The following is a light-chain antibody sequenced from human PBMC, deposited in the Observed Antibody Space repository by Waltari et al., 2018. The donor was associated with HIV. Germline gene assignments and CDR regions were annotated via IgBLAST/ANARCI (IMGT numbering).Light chain of an antibody. Sequence: MTQSPAPLSVSPGETLSSFCGVSEDIGDKLAWYQQERGRAPRLPVSGASSRATGVPARFSGRGSGTEFTLTITGLQSNDSAIYFCQQYSTWPRTFGQGTLV. V-gene: IGKV3-15*01. CDR1: EDIGDK. CDR3: QQYSTWPRT. CDR2: GAS. J-gene: IGKJ1*01.